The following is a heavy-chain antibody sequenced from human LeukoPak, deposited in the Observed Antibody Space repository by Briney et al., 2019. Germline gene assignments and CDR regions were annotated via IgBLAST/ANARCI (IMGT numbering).Heavy chain of an antibody. D-gene: IGHD1-26*01. CDR1: GYTFTSYD. Sequence: ASVKVSCKASGYTFTSYDINWVRQATGQGLEWMGWMNPNSGNTGCAQKFQGRVTITRNTSISTAYMELSSLRSEDTAVYYCARAVLRVGATKDYYYYMDVWGKGTTVTISS. CDR3: ARAVLRVGATKDYYYYMDV. J-gene: IGHJ6*03. V-gene: IGHV1-8*03. CDR2: MNPNSGNT.